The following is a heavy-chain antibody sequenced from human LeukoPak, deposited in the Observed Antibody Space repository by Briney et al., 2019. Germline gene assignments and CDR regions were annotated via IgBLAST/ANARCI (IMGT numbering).Heavy chain of an antibody. V-gene: IGHV1-24*01. Sequence: ASVKVSCKVSGYTLTELSMHWVRQAPGKGLEWMGGFDPEDGETIYAQKFQGRVTMTEDTSTDAAYMELSSLRSEDTAVYYCATFYSTAARRSDMEYYYYYYMDVWGKGTTVTVSS. CDR1: GYTLTELS. J-gene: IGHJ6*03. CDR2: FDPEDGET. D-gene: IGHD6-6*01. CDR3: ATFYSTAARRSDMEYYYYYYMDV.